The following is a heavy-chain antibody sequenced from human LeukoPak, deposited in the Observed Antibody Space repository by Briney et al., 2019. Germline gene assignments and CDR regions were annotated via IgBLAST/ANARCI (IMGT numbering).Heavy chain of an antibody. V-gene: IGHV3-23*01. Sequence: PGGSLRLSCAASGFNFADSAMSWVRQTPRKRLEWVSLISFNGRNTYYGDSVKGRFTISRDNSKDTVYLQMNSLRAEDTAIFYCARDIELSTWGPGTMVTVSS. CDR1: GFNFADSA. J-gene: IGHJ3*01. CDR3: ARDIELST. D-gene: IGHD5-12*01. CDR2: ISFNGRNT.